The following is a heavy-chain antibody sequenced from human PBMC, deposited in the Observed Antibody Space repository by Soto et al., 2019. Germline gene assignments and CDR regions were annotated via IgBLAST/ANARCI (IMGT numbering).Heavy chain of an antibody. CDR1: GYTFTSYG. CDR3: ARDRRVYSSSWYGLWFDP. D-gene: IGHD6-13*01. Sequence: QVQLVQSGAEVKKPGASVKVSCEASGYTFTSYGISWVRQAPGQGLEWMGWISAYNGNTNYAQKLQGRVTMTTDTSTSTAYMELRSLRSDDTAVYYCARDRRVYSSSWYGLWFDPWGQGTLVTVSS. CDR2: ISAYNGNT. J-gene: IGHJ5*02. V-gene: IGHV1-18*01.